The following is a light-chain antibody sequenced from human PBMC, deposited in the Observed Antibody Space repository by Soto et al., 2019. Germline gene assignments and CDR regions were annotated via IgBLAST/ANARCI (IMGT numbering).Light chain of an antibody. CDR3: SSYTSSSTLL. Sequence: QSALTQPPSVSGSPGQSVTISCTGTSNDVGTYNRVSWYQEPPGTAPKLMIYKVNNRPSGVPDRFSGSKSGNTASLTISGLQAEDEADYYCSSYTSSSTLLFGGGTKLTVL. V-gene: IGLV2-18*02. CDR1: SNDVGTYNR. J-gene: IGLJ2*01. CDR2: KVN.